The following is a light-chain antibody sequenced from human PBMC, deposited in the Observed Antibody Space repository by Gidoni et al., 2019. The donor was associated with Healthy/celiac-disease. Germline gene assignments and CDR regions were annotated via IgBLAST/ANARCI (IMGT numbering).Light chain of an antibody. CDR1: SSNIGSNT. Sequence: QSVLTQPPSASGTPGQRFTISCSGSSSNIGSNTVNWYQHPPGTAPKPLIYSNNQRPSGVPDRFSGSKSGTSASLAISGLQSEDEADYYCAAWDDSLNGPVFGGGTKLTVL. CDR3: AAWDDSLNGPV. CDR2: SNN. J-gene: IGLJ3*02. V-gene: IGLV1-44*01.